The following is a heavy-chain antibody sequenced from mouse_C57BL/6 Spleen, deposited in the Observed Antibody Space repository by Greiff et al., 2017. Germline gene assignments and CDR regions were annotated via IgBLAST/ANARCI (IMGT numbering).Heavy chain of an antibody. V-gene: IGHV1-64*01. CDR1: GYTFTSYW. CDR3: ARKDYGYEGGGALAMDY. D-gene: IGHD2-2*01. CDR2: IHPNSGST. Sequence: QVQLQQPGAELVKPGASVKLSCKASGYTFTSYWMHWVKQRPGQGLEWIGMIHPNSGSTNYNEKFKSKATLTVDKSSSTAYMQLSSLTSEGSAVYSWARKDYGYEGGGALAMDYWGQGTSVTVSS. J-gene: IGHJ4*01.